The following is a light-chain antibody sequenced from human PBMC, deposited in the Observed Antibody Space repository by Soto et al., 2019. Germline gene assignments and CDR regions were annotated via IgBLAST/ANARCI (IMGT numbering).Light chain of an antibody. Sequence: IVLTQSPCTLSLSPGERATLSCRASQSVSSSYLAWYQQKPGQAPRLLIYGASSRPTGIPDRFSGSGSGTVFTLTINILEPDDFAVYYCQQYGSLSWTFGQGTKVDIK. CDR3: QQYGSLSWT. J-gene: IGKJ1*01. CDR2: GAS. V-gene: IGKV3-20*01. CDR1: QSVSSSY.